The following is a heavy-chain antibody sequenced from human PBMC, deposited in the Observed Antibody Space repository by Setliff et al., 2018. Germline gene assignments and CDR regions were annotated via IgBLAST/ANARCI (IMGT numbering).Heavy chain of an antibody. D-gene: IGHD3-10*01. CDR1: GGSVRGYY. CDR3: ARTSTYVLGSGSYWDRWFDP. V-gene: IGHV4-59*02. CDR2: MYYSGDT. Sequence: SETLSLTCTVSGGSVRGYYWSWIRQPPGKGLEWIGYMYYSGDTNCNPSLKSRVTISVDTSKREFALRLSSVTAADTAVYYCARTSTYVLGSGSYWDRWFDPWSQGTLVTVSS. J-gene: IGHJ5*02.